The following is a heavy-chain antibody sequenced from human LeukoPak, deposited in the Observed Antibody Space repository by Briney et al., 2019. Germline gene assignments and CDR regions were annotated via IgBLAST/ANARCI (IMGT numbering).Heavy chain of an antibody. D-gene: IGHD1-7*01. CDR1: GYTFTSYG. J-gene: IGHJ4*02. V-gene: IGHV1-18*01. CDR2: ISGDNGNT. Sequence: ASVKVSCKTSGYTFTSYGISWVRQAPGQGLEWMGCISGDNGNTKYAQKLQGRVTMATDTSTSTAYMELRSLRSDDTAVYYCARTVTGSTLPPKYWGQGTLVTVSS. CDR3: ARTVTGSTLPPKY.